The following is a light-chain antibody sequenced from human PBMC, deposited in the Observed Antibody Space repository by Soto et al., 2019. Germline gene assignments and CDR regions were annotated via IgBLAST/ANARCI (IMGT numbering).Light chain of an antibody. CDR3: QQSRTFPYT. CDR1: RDISKW. J-gene: IGKJ2*01. Sequence: DIQMTQSPSSVSASVGDRVIITCRATRDISKWAAWYQQKPGRAPSLLIYAASNLQSGVPSRFSGSGSGTDFTLTISGLQPDDFATYYCQQSRTFPYTFGQGTKLEI. V-gene: IGKV1-12*01. CDR2: AAS.